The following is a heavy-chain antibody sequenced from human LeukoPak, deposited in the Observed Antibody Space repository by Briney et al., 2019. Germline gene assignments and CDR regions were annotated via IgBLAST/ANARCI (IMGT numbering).Heavy chain of an antibody. CDR3: AREYASYTDNWFDP. J-gene: IGHJ5*02. Sequence: SVKVSCKASGGTFSSYAISWVRQAPGQGLEWMGGIIPIFGTANYAQKFQGRVTITADESTSTAYMELSSLRSEDTAVYYCAREYASYTDNWFDPWGQGTLVTVSS. V-gene: IGHV1-69*13. CDR1: GGTFSSYA. D-gene: IGHD2-2*02. CDR2: IIPIFGTA.